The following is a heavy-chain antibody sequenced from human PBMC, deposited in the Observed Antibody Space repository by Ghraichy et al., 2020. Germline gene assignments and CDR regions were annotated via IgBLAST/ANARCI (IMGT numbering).Heavy chain of an antibody. CDR3: ARERSIAAAEFDP. D-gene: IGHD6-13*01. Sequence: GGSLRLSCAASGFTVSSNYMSWVRQAPGKGLEWVSVIYSGGSTYYADSVKGRFTISRDNSKNTLYLQMNSLRAEDTAVYYCARERSIAAAEFDPWGQGTLVTVSS. CDR2: IYSGGST. CDR1: GFTVSSNY. J-gene: IGHJ5*02. V-gene: IGHV3-66*01.